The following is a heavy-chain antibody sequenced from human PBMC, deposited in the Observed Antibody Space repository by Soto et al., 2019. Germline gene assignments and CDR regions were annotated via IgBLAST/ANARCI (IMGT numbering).Heavy chain of an antibody. Sequence: SETLSLTCTVSGGSISSGDYYWSWIRQPPGKGLEWIGYIYYSGSTYYNPSLKSRVTISVDTSKNQFSLKLSFVTAADTAVYYCAREQVVAATGAWFDPWGQGTLVTVSS. CDR1: GGSISSGDYY. J-gene: IGHJ5*02. CDR2: IYYSGST. CDR3: AREQVVAATGAWFDP. V-gene: IGHV4-30-4*01. D-gene: IGHD2-15*01.